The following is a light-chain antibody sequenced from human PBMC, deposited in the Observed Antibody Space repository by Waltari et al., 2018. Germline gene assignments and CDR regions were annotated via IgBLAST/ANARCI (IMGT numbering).Light chain of an antibody. CDR2: EFN. Sequence: QSALTPPPSASGSPGQSVPISCTGTSNDVAGSNYVSWYQQYPGKVPKLLIYEFNKRPSGVPDRFSGSKSGNTASLTVSGLQAEDEATYYCTSYAGINNLVFGTGTKVTVL. CDR1: SNDVAGSNY. J-gene: IGLJ1*01. CDR3: TSYAGINNLV. V-gene: IGLV2-8*01.